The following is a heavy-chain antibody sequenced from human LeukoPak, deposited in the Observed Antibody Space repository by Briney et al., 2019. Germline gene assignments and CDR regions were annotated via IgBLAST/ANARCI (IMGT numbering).Heavy chain of an antibody. D-gene: IGHD3-22*01. J-gene: IGHJ4*02. CDR2: ISYVGSNK. CDR1: GVTFSSYW. V-gene: IGHV3-30*03. Sequence: GGSLRLSCAASGVTFSSYWMSWVRQAPGKGLEWVAVISYVGSNKYYADSVKGRVTISRDNSKNTLYLQMSSLRAEDTAVYYCARGPLYYSDSRGNPGDHWGQGTLVPVSS. CDR3: ARGPLYYSDSRGNPGDH.